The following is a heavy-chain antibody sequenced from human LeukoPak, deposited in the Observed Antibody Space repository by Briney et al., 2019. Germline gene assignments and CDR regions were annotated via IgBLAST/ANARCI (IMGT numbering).Heavy chain of an antibody. CDR3: AKPDYGGNSWHSTDDAFDI. D-gene: IGHD4-23*01. V-gene: IGHV3-30*02. CDR1: GFTFSSYG. J-gene: IGHJ3*02. CDR2: IRYDGSNK. Sequence: PGGSLRLSCAASGFTFSSYGMHWVRQAPGKGLEWVAFIRYDGSNKYYADSVKGRFTISRDNSKNTLYLQMNSLRAEDTAVYYCAKPDYGGNSWHSTDDAFDIWGQGTMVTVSS.